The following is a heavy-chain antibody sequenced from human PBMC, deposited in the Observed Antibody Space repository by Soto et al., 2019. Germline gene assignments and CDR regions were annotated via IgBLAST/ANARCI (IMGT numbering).Heavy chain of an antibody. CDR2: VYYSVRA. D-gene: IGHD1-26*01. Sequence: ASETLSLTCTVSGGSITSDAYYWGWVRQPPGKGLECIGYVYYSVRAYYNPAHKSRVTMSVDMSKNQFSLKLSSVTAADTAVYYCARRPKRGNYSWYFDYWGQGTLVTGSS. V-gene: IGHV4-39*01. CDR1: GGSITSDAYY. CDR3: ARRPKRGNYSWYFDY. J-gene: IGHJ4*02.